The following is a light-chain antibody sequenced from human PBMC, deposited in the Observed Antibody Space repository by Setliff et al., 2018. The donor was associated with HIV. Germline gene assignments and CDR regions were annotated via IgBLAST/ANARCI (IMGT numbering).Light chain of an antibody. Sequence: QSVLTQPASVSGSPGQSSTISCTGTRSVIGTYDLVSWYRQYPGKAPKLIIYEVNRRPAGVSDRLSGSKSGNTASLTISGLRAEDEATYYCCSYTSSTTEVFGTGTKVTVL. V-gene: IGLV2-23*02. J-gene: IGLJ1*01. CDR1: RSVIGTYDL. CDR3: CSYTSSTTEV. CDR2: EVN.